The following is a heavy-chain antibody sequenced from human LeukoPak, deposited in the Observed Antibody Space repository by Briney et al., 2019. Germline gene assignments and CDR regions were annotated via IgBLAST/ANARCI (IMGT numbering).Heavy chain of an antibody. J-gene: IGHJ5*02. D-gene: IGHD2-2*01. Sequence: ASVKVSCKASGYTFTSYGISWVRQAPGQGLEWMGWISAYNGNTNYAQKLQGRVTMTTDTSTSTAYMELSSLRSEDTAVYYCARAVSSSETGGYNWFDPWGQGTLVTVSS. CDR1: GYTFTSYG. V-gene: IGHV1-18*01. CDR2: ISAYNGNT. CDR3: ARAVSSSETGGYNWFDP.